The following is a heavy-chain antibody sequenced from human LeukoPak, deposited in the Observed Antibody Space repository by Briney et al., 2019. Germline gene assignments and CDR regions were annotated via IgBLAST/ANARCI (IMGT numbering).Heavy chain of an antibody. J-gene: IGHJ3*02. Sequence: TSVKVSCKASGFTFTSSAMQWVRQARGRRLEWIGWIVVGSGNTNYAQKFQERVTITRDMSTSTAYMELSSLRSEDTAVYYCAAASGEVDAFDIWGQGTMVTVSS. CDR1: GFTFTSSA. D-gene: IGHD3-10*01. CDR2: IVVGSGNT. V-gene: IGHV1-58*02. CDR3: AAASGEVDAFDI.